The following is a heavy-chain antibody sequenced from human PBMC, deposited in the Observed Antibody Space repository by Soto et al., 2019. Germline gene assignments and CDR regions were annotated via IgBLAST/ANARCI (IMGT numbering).Heavy chain of an antibody. D-gene: IGHD2-2*01. CDR3: AKDRKGRSTGFDY. Sequence: GGSLRLSCAASGFTFSSYAMSWVRQAPGKGPEWVSAISGSGGSTYYADSVKGRFTISRDNSKNTLYLQMNSLRAEDTAVYYCAKDRKGRSTGFDYWGQGTLVTVPS. CDR2: ISGSGGST. CDR1: GFTFSSYA. V-gene: IGHV3-23*01. J-gene: IGHJ4*02.